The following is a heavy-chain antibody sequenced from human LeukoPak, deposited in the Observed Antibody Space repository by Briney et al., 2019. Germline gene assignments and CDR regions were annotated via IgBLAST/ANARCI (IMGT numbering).Heavy chain of an antibody. CDR2: IRSKAYGGTT. CDR3: AKSKRVVPAAIHDARYFDY. CDR1: GFTFGDYA. Sequence: GGSLRLSCTASGFTFGDYAMSWVRQAPGKGLEWVGFIRSKAYGGTTEYAASVKGRFTISRDDSKSIAYLQMNSLRAEDTAVYYCAKSKRVVPAAIHDARYFDYWGQGTLVTVSS. V-gene: IGHV3-49*04. D-gene: IGHD2-2*02. J-gene: IGHJ4*02.